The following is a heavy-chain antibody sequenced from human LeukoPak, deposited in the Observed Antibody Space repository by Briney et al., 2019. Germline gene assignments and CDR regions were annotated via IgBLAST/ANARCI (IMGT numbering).Heavy chain of an antibody. V-gene: IGHV3-23*01. CDR1: GFTFSSYS. J-gene: IGHJ1*01. Sequence: GGSLRLSCAASGFTFSSYSMNWVRQAPGKGLEWVSAISGSGGSTYYADSVKGRFTISRDNSKNTLYLQMNSLRAEDTAVYYCAKVAAKGVQYFQHWGQGTLVTVSS. CDR2: ISGSGGST. D-gene: IGHD2-15*01. CDR3: AKVAAKGVQYFQH.